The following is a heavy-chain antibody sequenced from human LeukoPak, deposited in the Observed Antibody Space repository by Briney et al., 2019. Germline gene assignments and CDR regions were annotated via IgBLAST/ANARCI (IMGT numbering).Heavy chain of an antibody. CDR1: GFTFDDYA. J-gene: IGHJ4*02. CDR2: ISWNSGSI. Sequence: GRSPRLSCAASGFTFDDYAMHWVRQAPGKGLEWVSGISWNSGSIGYADSVKGRFTISRDNAKNSLYLQMNSLRAEDTALYYCAKSYYGSGSYYNTYWGQGTLVTVSS. D-gene: IGHD3-10*01. V-gene: IGHV3-9*01. CDR3: AKSYYGSGSYYNTY.